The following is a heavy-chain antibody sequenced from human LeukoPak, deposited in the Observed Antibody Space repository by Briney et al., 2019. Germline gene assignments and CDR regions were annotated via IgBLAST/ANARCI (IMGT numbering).Heavy chain of an antibody. CDR3: ARVDSSGSSFFDS. D-gene: IGHD3-22*01. CDR2: IKQDGSEK. J-gene: IGHJ4*02. V-gene: IGHV3-7*05. Sequence: PGGSLRLSCAASGFTFSSYWMSWVRQAPGKGLEWVANIKQDGSEKYYVGSVKGRFTISRDNAKNSLYLQMNSLRAEDTAVYYCARVDSSGSSFFDSWGQGTLVTVSS. CDR1: GFTFSSYW.